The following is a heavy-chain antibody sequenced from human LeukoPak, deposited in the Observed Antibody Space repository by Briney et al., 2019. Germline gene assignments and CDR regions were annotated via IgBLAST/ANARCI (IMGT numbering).Heavy chain of an antibody. J-gene: IGHJ4*02. D-gene: IGHD5-18*01. V-gene: IGHV3-23*01. Sequence: TGGSLRLSCAASGFTFSSYAMSWVRQAPGKGLEWVSAISGSGGSTYYADSVKGRFTISRDNSKNTLYLQMNSLRAEDTAVYYCAKDWGYSYGETYWGQGTLVTVSS. CDR1: GFTFSSYA. CDR3: AKDWGYSYGETY. CDR2: ISGSGGST.